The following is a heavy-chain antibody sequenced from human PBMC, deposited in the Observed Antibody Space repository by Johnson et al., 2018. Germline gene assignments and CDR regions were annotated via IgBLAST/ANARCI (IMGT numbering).Heavy chain of an antibody. CDR1: GGSVSSSTYY. Sequence: QVQLQESGPGLVKPSETLSLTCTVSGGSVSSSTYYWGWIRQSPGRGLEWIGSIFYSGSTYYNPSLKSRVTISVDTSKNQFSLKLSSLTAPDTSVYYCARHPYYYYYGREVWGQGTTVTVS. CDR3: ARHPYYYYYGREV. V-gene: IGHV4-39*01. J-gene: IGHJ6*02. CDR2: IFYSGST.